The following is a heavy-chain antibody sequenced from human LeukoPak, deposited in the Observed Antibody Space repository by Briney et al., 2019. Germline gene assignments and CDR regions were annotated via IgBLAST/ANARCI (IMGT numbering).Heavy chain of an antibody. CDR1: GFTFSSYG. V-gene: IGHV3-30*02. CDR3: AKDPGAHYYGSGSYRRGSYFDY. CDR2: IRYDGSNK. J-gene: IGHJ4*02. Sequence: PGGSLRLSCAASGFTFSSYGMHWVRQAPGKGLEWVTFIRYDGSNKYYADSVKGRFTISRDNSKNTLYLRMNSLRAEDTAVYYCAKDPGAHYYGSGSYRRGSYFDYWGQGTLVTVSS. D-gene: IGHD3-10*01.